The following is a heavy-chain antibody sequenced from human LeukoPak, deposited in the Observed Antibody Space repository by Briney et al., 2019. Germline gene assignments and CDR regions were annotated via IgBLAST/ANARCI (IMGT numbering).Heavy chain of an antibody. CDR3: ARDEYVEDTAMVVLDGMDV. J-gene: IGHJ6*02. CDR2: ISAYNGNT. Sequence: ASVNVSCKASGYTFTSYGISWVRQAPGQWLEWMGWISAYNGNTNYAQKLQGRVTMTTDTSTSTAYMELRSLRSDDTAVYYCARDEYVEDTAMVVLDGMDVWGQGTTVTVSS. D-gene: IGHD5-18*01. V-gene: IGHV1-18*01. CDR1: GYTFTSYG.